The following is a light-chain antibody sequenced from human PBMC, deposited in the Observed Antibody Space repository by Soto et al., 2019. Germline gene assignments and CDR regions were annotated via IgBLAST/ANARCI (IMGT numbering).Light chain of an antibody. V-gene: IGKV1-5*03. CDR3: QQYNSYST. CDR1: QTISSW. CDR2: KAS. Sequence: DIQMTQSPSTLSGSVGDRVTITCRASQTISSWLAWYQQKPGKAPKLLIYKASTLKSGVPSRFSGSGSGTESTLTISSLQPDDFATYYCQQYNSYSTFGKGTKVDIK. J-gene: IGKJ1*01.